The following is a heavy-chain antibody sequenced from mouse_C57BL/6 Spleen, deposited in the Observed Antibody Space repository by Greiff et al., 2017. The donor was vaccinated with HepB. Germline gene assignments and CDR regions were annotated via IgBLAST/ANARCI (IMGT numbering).Heavy chain of an antibody. CDR3: ARCDYGSGPFAY. D-gene: IGHD1-1*01. V-gene: IGHV1-61*01. J-gene: IGHJ3*01. Sequence: QVQLQQPGAELVRPGSSVKLSCKASGYTFTSYWMDWVKQRPGQGLEWIGNIYPSDSETHYNQKFKDKATLTVDKSSSTAYMQLSSLTSEDSAVYYCARCDYGSGPFAYWGQGTLVTVSA. CDR1: GYTFTSYW. CDR2: IYPSDSET.